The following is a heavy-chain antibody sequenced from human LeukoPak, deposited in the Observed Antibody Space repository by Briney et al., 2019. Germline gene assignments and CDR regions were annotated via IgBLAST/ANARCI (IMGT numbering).Heavy chain of an antibody. V-gene: IGHV4-59*01. J-gene: IGHJ5*02. CDR1: GGSISRYY. CDR3: TIYSNWFDP. D-gene: IGHD2-15*01. Sequence: SETLSLTCTVSGGSISRYYWSWIRQPPGKGLEWIGYIYYSGSTNYNPSLKSRVTISVDRSKNQFSLKLTSVTAADTAVYYCTIYSNWFDPWGQGTLVTVSS. CDR2: IYYSGST.